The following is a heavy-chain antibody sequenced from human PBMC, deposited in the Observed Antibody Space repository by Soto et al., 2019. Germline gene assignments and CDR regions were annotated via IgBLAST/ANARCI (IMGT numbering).Heavy chain of an antibody. CDR3: AASIFYYGMDV. CDR1: GYTFTNYW. Sequence: GESLKISCKGSGYTFTNYWIGWVRQMPGKGLEWTGIIYPGDPDTKYNPSFQGQVTISADKSITTTYLRWTSLKASDTAIYYCAASIFYYGMDVWGQGTTVTAP. V-gene: IGHV5-51*01. CDR2: IYPGDPDT. J-gene: IGHJ6*02.